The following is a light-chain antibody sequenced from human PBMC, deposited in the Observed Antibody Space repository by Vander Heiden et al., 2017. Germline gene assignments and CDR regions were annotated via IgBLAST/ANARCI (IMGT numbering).Light chain of an antibody. V-gene: IGKV3-20*01. CDR1: QTLSSTY. J-gene: IGKJ1*01. CDR3: QQYGSSPRT. CDR2: GTS. Sequence: EIVLTQSPGTLSLSPGERATLSCRASQTLSSTYLAWFQQTPGQAPRLLIYGTSIRATGIPDRFTGSGSGTDFTLTISRLEPEDSAVYYCQQYGSSPRTFGQGTKVEIK.